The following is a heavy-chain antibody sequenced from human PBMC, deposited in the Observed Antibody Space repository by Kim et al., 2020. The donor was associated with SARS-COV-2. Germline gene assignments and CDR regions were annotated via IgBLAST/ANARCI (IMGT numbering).Heavy chain of an antibody. J-gene: IGHJ4*02. CDR3: ARHYSSGTYPMDY. V-gene: IGHV4-59*08. D-gene: IGHD1-26*01. Sequence: YHPHRQGRVTMSVDTSKNQFSLKLSSVTAADTAVYYCARHYSSGTYPMDYWGQGTLVTVSS.